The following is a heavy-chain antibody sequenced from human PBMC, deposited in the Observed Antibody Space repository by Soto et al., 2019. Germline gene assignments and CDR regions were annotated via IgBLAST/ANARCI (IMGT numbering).Heavy chain of an antibody. Sequence: GGSLRLSCAASGFTFINAWMNWVRQAPGKGLEWVANIKEDGSAKYYADAVKGRFTLSRDNVENSLYLQMNSLRAEDTAVYYCARDGDGYPAWGQGTLVTVSS. D-gene: IGHD1-1*01. V-gene: IGHV3-7*01. CDR2: IKEDGSAK. CDR1: GFTFINAW. CDR3: ARDGDGYPA. J-gene: IGHJ5*02.